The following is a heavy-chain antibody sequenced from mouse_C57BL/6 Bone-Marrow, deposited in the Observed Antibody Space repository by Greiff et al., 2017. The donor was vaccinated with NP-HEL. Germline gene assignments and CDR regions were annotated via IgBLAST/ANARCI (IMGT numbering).Heavy chain of an antibody. CDR2: IYPGDGDT. Sequence: QVHVKQSGAELVKPGASVKISCKASGYAFSSYWMNWVKQRPGKGLEWIGQIYPGDGDTNYNGKFKGKATLTADKSSSTAYMQLSSLTSEDSAVYFCAIDYYGSSYLAYWGQGTLVTVSA. CDR3: AIDYYGSSYLAY. CDR1: GYAFSSYW. J-gene: IGHJ3*01. V-gene: IGHV1-80*01. D-gene: IGHD1-1*01.